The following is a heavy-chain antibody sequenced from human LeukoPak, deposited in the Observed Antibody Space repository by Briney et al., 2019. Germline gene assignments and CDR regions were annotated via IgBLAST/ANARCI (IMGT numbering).Heavy chain of an antibody. J-gene: IGHJ4*02. CDR3: ARERDDYYFDY. Sequence: GGSLRLSCAASGFTFSGYEMNWVRQALGKGLEWVSYISRSGTIISYADSVKGRFTISRDNAKNSLYLQMNSLRAEDTAVYYCARERDDYYFDYWGQGTLVTVSS. D-gene: IGHD3-3*01. V-gene: IGHV3-48*03. CDR1: GFTFSGYE. CDR2: ISRSGTII.